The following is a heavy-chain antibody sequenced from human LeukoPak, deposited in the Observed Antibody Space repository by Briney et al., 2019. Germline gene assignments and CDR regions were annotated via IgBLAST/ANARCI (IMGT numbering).Heavy chain of an antibody. CDR2: IWYDGSNK. D-gene: IGHD6-19*01. CDR1: VFTFSSYG. J-gene: IGHJ4*02. CDR3: AKEVAVAGTDFDY. Sequence: GRSLRLSCAASVFTFSSYGMHWVRQAPGKGLEWVAVIWYDGSNKYYADSVKGRFTISRDNSKNTLYLQMNSLRAEDTAVYYCAKEVAVAGTDFDYWGQGTLVTVSS. V-gene: IGHV3-33*06.